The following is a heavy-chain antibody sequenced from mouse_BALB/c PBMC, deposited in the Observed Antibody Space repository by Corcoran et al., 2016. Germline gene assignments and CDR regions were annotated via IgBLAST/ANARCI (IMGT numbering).Heavy chain of an antibody. CDR1: GFSLSTSGMG. CDR2: IYWDDDK. D-gene: IGHD2-3*01. CDR3: ARLDDGYFL. J-gene: IGHJ2*01. Sequence: QVTLKESAPGILQPSQTLSLTCSFSGFSLSTSGMGVSWIRQPSGKGLEWLAHIYWDDDKRYNPSLKSRLTIAKDTSRNQVFLKITSVDTADTATYYCARLDDGYFLWGQGTTLTVSS. V-gene: IGHV8-12*01.